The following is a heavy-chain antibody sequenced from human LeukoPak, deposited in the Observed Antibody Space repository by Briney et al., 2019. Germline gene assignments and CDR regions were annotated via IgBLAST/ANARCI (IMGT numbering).Heavy chain of an antibody. CDR3: ARVDGRYYYGSGSYSLALDAFDM. J-gene: IGHJ3*02. V-gene: IGHV4-59*01. CDR1: GGSISSYY. Sequence: SETLSLTCTVSGGSISSYYWSWIRQPPGKGLEWIGYIYYSGSTKYNPSLKSRVTMSADTSKNQFSLKLSSVTAADTAVYYCARVDGRYYYGSGSYSLALDAFDMWGQGTMVTVSS. CDR2: IYYSGST. D-gene: IGHD3-10*01.